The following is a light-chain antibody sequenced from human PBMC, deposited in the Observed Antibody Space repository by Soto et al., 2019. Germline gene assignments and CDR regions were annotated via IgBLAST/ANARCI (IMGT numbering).Light chain of an antibody. J-gene: IGLJ3*02. Sequence: HSALTQPASVSGSPGQSITISCTGTSSDVGSYNLISWYQHHPGKAPKLMIYEGSKRPSGVSNRFSGSKSGNTASLTISGLQAEDEADYYCCSYAGSSISWVFGGGTKVTVL. CDR3: CSYAGSSISWV. V-gene: IGLV2-23*01. CDR1: SSDVGSYNL. CDR2: EGS.